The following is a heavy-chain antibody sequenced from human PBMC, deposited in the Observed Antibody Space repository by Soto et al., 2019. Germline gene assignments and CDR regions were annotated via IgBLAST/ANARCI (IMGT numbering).Heavy chain of an antibody. CDR2: IIPIFGTA. J-gene: IGHJ6*02. Sequence: QVQLVQSGAEVKKPGSSVKVSCKASGGTFSSYAIRWVRQAPGQGLEWMGGIIPIFGTANYAQKFQGRVTITADESTSTAYMELSSLRSEDTAVYYCASGYCSSTSCYKRDHYYGMDVWGQGTTVTVSS. V-gene: IGHV1-69*01. CDR3: ASGYCSSTSCYKRDHYYGMDV. CDR1: GGTFSSYA. D-gene: IGHD2-2*02.